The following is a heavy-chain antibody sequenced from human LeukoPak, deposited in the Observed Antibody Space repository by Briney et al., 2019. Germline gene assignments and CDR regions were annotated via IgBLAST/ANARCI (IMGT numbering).Heavy chain of an antibody. CDR3: ARGYSSSSWYYYYGMDV. D-gene: IGHD6-13*01. CDR2: INHSGST. V-gene: IGHV4-34*01. Sequence: SETLSLTCAVYGGSFSGYYWSWIRQPPGEGLEWIGEINHSGSTNYNPSLKSRVTISVDTSKNQFSLKLSSVTAADTAVYYCARGYSSSSWYYYYGMDVWGQGTTVTVSS. J-gene: IGHJ6*02. CDR1: GGSFSGYY.